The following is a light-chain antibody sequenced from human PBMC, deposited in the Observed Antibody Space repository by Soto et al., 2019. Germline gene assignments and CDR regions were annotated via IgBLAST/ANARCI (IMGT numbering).Light chain of an antibody. V-gene: IGKV1-5*01. CDR3: QQYNSYSPWT. CDR2: DAS. J-gene: IGKJ1*01. CDR1: QSVNKW. Sequence: DIQMTQSPSTLSASVGDSVTITCRVSQSVNKWLAWFQQKPGKVPKLLIFDASTLQTGVPSRFGGGGSGTEFTLTISGLQPDDFATYYCQQYNSYSPWTFGPGTKVDIK.